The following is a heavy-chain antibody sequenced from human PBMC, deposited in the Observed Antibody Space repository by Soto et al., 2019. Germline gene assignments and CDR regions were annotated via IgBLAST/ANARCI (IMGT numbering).Heavy chain of an antibody. J-gene: IGHJ4*02. CDR3: VSQDYSKSVYYFDY. D-gene: IGHD6-13*01. Sequence: SETLSLTCTVSGGTVSSQYWSWIRQPAGKGPEWIGRIYNGGIPLIHPSLEGRVALSLDTSKNQFSLTLSSVTAADTAIYYCVSQDYSKSVYYFDYWGRGTLVTVSS. V-gene: IGHV4-4*07. CDR2: IYNGGIP. CDR1: GGTVSSQY.